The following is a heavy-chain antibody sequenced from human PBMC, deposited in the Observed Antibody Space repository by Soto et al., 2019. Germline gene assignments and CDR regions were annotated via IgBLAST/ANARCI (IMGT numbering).Heavy chain of an antibody. CDR1: GGSFSGYY. V-gene: IGHV4-34*01. D-gene: IGHD1-1*01. CDR2: INHSGST. J-gene: IGHJ5*02. CDR3: ALRRYNSRRWFDP. Sequence: SETLSLTCAVYGGSFSGYYWSWIRQPPGKGLEWIGEINHSGSTNYNPSLKSRVTISVDTSKNQFSLKLSSVTAADTAVYYCALRRYNSRRWFDPWGQGTLVTVSS.